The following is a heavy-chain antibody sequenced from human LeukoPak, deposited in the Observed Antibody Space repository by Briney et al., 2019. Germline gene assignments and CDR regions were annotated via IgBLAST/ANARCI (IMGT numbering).Heavy chain of an antibody. CDR2: ISSTGGTT. CDR3: AKDLTVEDAFDI. J-gene: IGHJ3*02. Sequence: GGSLRLSCAASGITFSSYGMSWVRQAPGKGLEWVSSISSTGGTTYYADSVKGRFTISRDNSKNTLYLQMNSLRAEDTAIYYCAKDLTVEDAFDIWGQGTMVTVSS. D-gene: IGHD4-23*01. CDR1: GITFSSYG. V-gene: IGHV3-23*01.